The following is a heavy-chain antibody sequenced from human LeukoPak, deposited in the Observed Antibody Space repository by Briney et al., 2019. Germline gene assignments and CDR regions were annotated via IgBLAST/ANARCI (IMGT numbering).Heavy chain of an antibody. D-gene: IGHD6-13*01. J-gene: IGHJ4*02. V-gene: IGHV3-48*01. CDR3: ARDLLEIAADSYFDY. CDR1: GFTFSDYG. Sequence: GGSLRLSCAASGFTFSDYGMNWVRQAPGKGLEWLSHISSTSITIKYADSVKGRFTISRDNSKNTLYLQMNSLRAEDTAVYYCARDLLEIAADSYFDYWGQGTLVTVSS. CDR2: ISSTSITI.